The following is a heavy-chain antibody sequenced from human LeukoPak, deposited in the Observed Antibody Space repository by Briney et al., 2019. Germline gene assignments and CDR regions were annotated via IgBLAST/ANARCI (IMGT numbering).Heavy chain of an antibody. CDR2: IRYDGSNK. CDR3: ASPTRGYYHYFDY. J-gene: IGHJ4*02. Sequence: PGGSLRLSCAASGFTFSSYGIHWVRQAPGKGLEWVAFIRYDGSNKYYADSVKGRFTISRDNSKNTLYLQMNSLRAEDTAVYYCASPTRGYYHYFDYWGQGTLVTVSS. D-gene: IGHD3-22*01. CDR1: GFTFSSYG. V-gene: IGHV3-30*02.